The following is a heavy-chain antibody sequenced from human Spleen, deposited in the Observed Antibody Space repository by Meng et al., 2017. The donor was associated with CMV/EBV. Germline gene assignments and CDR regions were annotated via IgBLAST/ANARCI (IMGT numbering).Heavy chain of an antibody. J-gene: IGHJ3*02. CDR2: IYYSGNT. CDR3: ARDNGNYYDSSGYRRGFDI. Sequence: ESLKISCTVSGGSIRSNTYYWGWIRQPPGKGLEWIGSIYYSGNTYYNPSLKSRVTISVDTSKNQFSLKLTSVTAADTAVYYCARDNGNYYDSSGYRRGFDIWGQGTMVTVSS. D-gene: IGHD3-22*01. V-gene: IGHV4-39*07. CDR1: GGSIRSNTYY.